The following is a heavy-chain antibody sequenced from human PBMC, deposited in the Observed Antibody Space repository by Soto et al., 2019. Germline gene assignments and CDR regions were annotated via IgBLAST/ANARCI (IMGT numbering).Heavy chain of an antibody. CDR1: GYSISSGYY. CDR3: ARDQQQWLAPFDY. Sequence: SETLSLTCAVSGYSISSGYYWGWIRQPPGKGLEWIGSIYHSGSTYYNPSLKSRVTISVDTSKNQFSLKLSSMTAADTAVYYCARDQQQWLAPFDYWGHGTLVTVSS. J-gene: IGHJ4*01. D-gene: IGHD6-19*01. V-gene: IGHV4-38-2*02. CDR2: IYHSGST.